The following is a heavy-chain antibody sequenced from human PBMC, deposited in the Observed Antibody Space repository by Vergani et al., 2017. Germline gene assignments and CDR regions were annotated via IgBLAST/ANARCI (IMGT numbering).Heavy chain of an antibody. CDR3: ARGGPLAVAAPSMNHYYYYYGMDV. CDR2: ISSSGSTI. V-gene: IGHV3-11*01. CDR1: GFTFSDYY. D-gene: IGHD6-19*01. J-gene: IGHJ6*02. Sequence: QVQLVESGGGLVKPGGSLRLSCAASGFTFSDYYMSWIRQAPGKGLEWVSYISSSGSTIYYADSVKARFTISRDNAKNSLYLQMNSLRAEDTAVYYCARGGPLAVAAPSMNHYYYYYGMDVWGQGTTVTVSS.